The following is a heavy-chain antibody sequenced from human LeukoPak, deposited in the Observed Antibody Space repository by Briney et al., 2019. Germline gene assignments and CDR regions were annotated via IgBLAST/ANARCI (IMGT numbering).Heavy chain of an antibody. CDR3: ARQNYGSGSYNWFDP. CDR1: GGSISSSSYY. V-gene: IGHV4-39*01. Sequence: PSETLSLTCTVSGGSISSSSYYWGWIRQPPGKGLEWIGSIYYSGGTYYIPSLKSRVTISVDTSKNQFSLKLSSVTAADTAVYYCARQNYGSGSYNWFDPWGQGTLVTVSS. D-gene: IGHD3-10*01. CDR2: IYYSGGT. J-gene: IGHJ5*02.